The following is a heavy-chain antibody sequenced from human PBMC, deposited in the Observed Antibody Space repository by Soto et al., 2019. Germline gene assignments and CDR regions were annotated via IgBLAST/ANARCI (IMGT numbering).Heavy chain of an antibody. CDR2: IGAHKYDT. D-gene: IGHD3-3*01. CDR1: GYTFSTYG. J-gene: IGHJ5*02. V-gene: IGHV1-18*01. Sequence: QVQLVQSGAEVKKPGALVKVSCKASGYTFSTYGFSWVRQAPGQGLEGTGWIGAHKYDTTYAQNFQGQVKMTKDTSTTTSSIELRRLTFDETAVYFWARDWRGAEGFDPWGQGTLVTVSS. CDR3: ARDWRGAEGFDP.